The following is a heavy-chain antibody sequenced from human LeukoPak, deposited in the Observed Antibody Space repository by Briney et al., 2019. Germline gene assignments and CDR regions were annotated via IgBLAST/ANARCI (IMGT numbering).Heavy chain of an antibody. CDR2: INPNSGST. J-gene: IGHJ4*02. CDR3: ARSSYCSGGSCYGRLADY. CDR1: GYTFSSYY. V-gene: IGHV1-2*02. Sequence: HGDSLKLSCTASGYTFSSYYMNWVRQAPGKGLEWIGCINPNSGSTHYGEKFQGRVSMIRDTSISTGYMERSRLRSDDTAVYYCARSSYCSGGSCYGRLADYWGQGTLVTVSS. D-gene: IGHD2-15*01.